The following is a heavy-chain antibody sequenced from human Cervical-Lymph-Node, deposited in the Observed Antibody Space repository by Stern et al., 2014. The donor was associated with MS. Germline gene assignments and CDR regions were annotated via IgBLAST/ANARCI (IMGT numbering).Heavy chain of an antibody. V-gene: IGHV4-59*01. CDR1: GGSIRTFS. CDR3: ARHSVGVKDFDS. J-gene: IGHJ4*02. D-gene: IGHD4-23*01. CDR2: VYYNGTT. Sequence: QVQLVESGPGLVKPSETLSLTCTVSGGSIRTFSWSWIRQPPGRGLEWMGLVYYNGTTTNTPSLKSRVTMSVYTSNSQLSLRLHSVTAADTAVYYCARHSVGVKDFDSWGQGTLVTASS.